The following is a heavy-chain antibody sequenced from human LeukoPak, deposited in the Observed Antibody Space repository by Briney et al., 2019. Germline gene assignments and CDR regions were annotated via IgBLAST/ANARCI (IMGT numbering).Heavy chain of an antibody. Sequence: GGSLRLSCAASGFTVSTNYMSWVRQAPGKGLEWVSAIYSSGSTYYADSVKGRFTIFRDNSKNTLYLQMNSLRAEDTAVYYCARDGGLAPYSSSTPFDYWGQGTLVTVSS. CDR3: ARDGGLAPYSSSTPFDY. J-gene: IGHJ4*02. D-gene: IGHD6-6*01. CDR1: GFTVSTNY. CDR2: IYSSGST. V-gene: IGHV3-66*03.